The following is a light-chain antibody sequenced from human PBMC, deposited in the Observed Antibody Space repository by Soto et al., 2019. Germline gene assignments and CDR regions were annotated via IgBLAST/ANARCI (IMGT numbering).Light chain of an antibody. CDR1: SSNIGSSY. J-gene: IGLJ1*01. Sequence: QSVLTQPPSASETPGQRVTISCSGSSSNIGSSYVYWYQQLPGAGPKVLIYRNNQRPSGVPDRFSGSKSGTSASLAISGLRSEDEADYYCAAWDDSLSAYVFGTGTKLTVL. V-gene: IGLV1-47*01. CDR3: AAWDDSLSAYV. CDR2: RNN.